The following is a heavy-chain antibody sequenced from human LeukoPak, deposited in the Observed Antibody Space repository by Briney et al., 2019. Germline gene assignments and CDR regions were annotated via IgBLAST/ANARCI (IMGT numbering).Heavy chain of an antibody. CDR1: GGSISSGGYS. CDR3: ARVFSITRAFDI. D-gene: IGHD2/OR15-2a*01. V-gene: IGHV4-30-2*01. J-gene: IGHJ3*02. Sequence: PSETLSLTCAVSGGSISSGGYSWSWIRRPPGKGLEWIGYIYHSGSTYYNPSLKSRVTISVDRSKNQFSLKLSSVTAADTAVYYCARVFSITRAFDIWGQGTMVTVSS. CDR2: IYHSGST.